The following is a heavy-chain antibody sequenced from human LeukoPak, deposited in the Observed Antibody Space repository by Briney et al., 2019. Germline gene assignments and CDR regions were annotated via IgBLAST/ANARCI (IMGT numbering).Heavy chain of an antibody. V-gene: IGHV3-7*05. Sequence: PGGSLRLSCEASRFTFGSYWMTWVRQAPGKGLEWVANIEQDGSEEYYVDSVKGRFTISRDNAKNSLYLQMNSLRAEDTAVYYCARGEVDSNVDYWGQGTLVTVSS. J-gene: IGHJ4*02. D-gene: IGHD4-11*01. CDR3: ARGEVDSNVDY. CDR2: IEQDGSEE. CDR1: RFTFGSYW.